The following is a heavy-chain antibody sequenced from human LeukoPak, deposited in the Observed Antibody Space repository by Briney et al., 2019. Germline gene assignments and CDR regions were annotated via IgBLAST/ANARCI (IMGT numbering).Heavy chain of an antibody. CDR1: GFTFTSYR. Sequence: PGGSLRLSCAASGFTFTSYRMNLGRQAPGQGLEWVANIKHDASEIYYVDSVKGRFTISRDNAKNSLYLQMKNLRAEDTAVYDCEGERGDAFDVWGQGTMVTVSS. CDR3: EGERGDAFDV. CDR2: IKHDASEI. V-gene: IGHV3-7*01. J-gene: IGHJ3*01.